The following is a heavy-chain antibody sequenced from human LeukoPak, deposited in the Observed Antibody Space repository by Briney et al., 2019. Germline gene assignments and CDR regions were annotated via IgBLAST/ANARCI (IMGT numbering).Heavy chain of an antibody. J-gene: IGHJ4*02. D-gene: IGHD3-16*02. CDR3: ARADYDYVWGSYRQYYFDY. Sequence: GGSLRLSCAASGFTFSSHGINWVRQAPGKGLEWVANIKQGGSEKYYVDSVKGRFTISRDNAKNSLYLQMNSLRAEDTAVYYCARADYDYVWGSYRQYYFDYWGQGTLVTVSS. CDR2: IKQGGSEK. V-gene: IGHV3-7*01. CDR1: GFTFSSHG.